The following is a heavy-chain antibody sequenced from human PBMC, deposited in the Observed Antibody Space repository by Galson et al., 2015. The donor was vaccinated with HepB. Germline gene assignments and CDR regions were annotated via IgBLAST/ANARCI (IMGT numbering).Heavy chain of an antibody. J-gene: IGHJ5*01. V-gene: IGHV3-23*01. CDR1: GFAFDTHA. CDR3: AKGYGLFDS. D-gene: IGHD5-18*01. Sequence: SLRLSCAASGFAFDTHAMSWVRQAPGRGLEWISGISGNGDSKFYADSVEGRFTVSRDNSNNMLYLQMNSLRAEDAGLYFCAKGYGLFDSWGQGILVTVSS. CDR2: ISGNGDSK.